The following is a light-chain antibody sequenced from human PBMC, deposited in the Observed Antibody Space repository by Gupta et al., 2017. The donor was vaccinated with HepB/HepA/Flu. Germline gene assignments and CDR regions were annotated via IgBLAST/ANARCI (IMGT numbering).Light chain of an antibody. CDR2: DAS. CDR1: QDISNY. Sequence: DIQMTQSPSSLSASVGDRVTITCQASQDISNYLNWYQQKPGKAPKLLIYDASNLETGVPSRFSGSGSGTDFTFTISSLQPEDIATYYCQQLIISFPFGQGTKLEIK. J-gene: IGKJ2*01. CDR3: QQLIISFP. V-gene: IGKV1-33*01.